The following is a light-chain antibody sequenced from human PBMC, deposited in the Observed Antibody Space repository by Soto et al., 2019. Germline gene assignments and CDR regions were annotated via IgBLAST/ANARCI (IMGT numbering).Light chain of an antibody. CDR3: QHYNSYSEA. CDR1: QTISSW. V-gene: IGKV1-5*03. CDR2: KAS. Sequence: DIQMTQSASTLSGSVGDRVTITCRASQTISSWLAWYQQMPGKAPKLLIYKASTAESGVPSRFSGSGSGTEFTLTISSLQPDDFATYYCQHYNSYSEAFGQGTKVDIK. J-gene: IGKJ1*01.